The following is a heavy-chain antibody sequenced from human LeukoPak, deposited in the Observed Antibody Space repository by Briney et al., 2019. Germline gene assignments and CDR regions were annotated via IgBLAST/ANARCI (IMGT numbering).Heavy chain of an antibody. CDR1: GFTFSSYW. V-gene: IGHV3-7*01. CDR3: AREGSGSYYKVFDY. Sequence: KAGGSLRLSCAASGFTFSSYWMSWVRQAPGKGLEWVANIKQDGSEKYYVDSVKGRFTISRDNAKNSLYLQMNSLRAEDTAVYYCAREGSGSYYKVFDYWGQGTLVTVSS. D-gene: IGHD3-10*01. CDR2: IKQDGSEK. J-gene: IGHJ4*02.